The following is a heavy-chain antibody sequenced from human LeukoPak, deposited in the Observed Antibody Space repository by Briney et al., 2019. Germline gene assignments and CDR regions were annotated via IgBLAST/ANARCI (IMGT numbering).Heavy chain of an antibody. J-gene: IGHJ4*02. Sequence: ASVKVSCKASGYTFTSYYMHWVRQAPGQGLEWMGRINPNSGGTNYAQKFQGRVTMTRDTSISTAYIELSRLRSDDTAVYYCARDDFYYDSSGSIGYWGQGTLVTVSS. CDR1: GYTFTSYY. CDR3: ARDDFYYDSSGSIGY. CDR2: INPNSGGT. V-gene: IGHV1-2*06. D-gene: IGHD3-22*01.